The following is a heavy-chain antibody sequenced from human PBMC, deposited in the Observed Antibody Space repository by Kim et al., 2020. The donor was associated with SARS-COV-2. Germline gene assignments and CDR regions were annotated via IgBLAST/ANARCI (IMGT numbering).Heavy chain of an antibody. V-gene: IGHV3-48*02. D-gene: IGHD3-9*01. J-gene: IGHJ4*02. Sequence: IYYADSVKGRFTISRDNAKNSLYLKMNSLRDEDTAVYYCARENSNPIFDYWGQGTLVVVSS. CDR2: I. CDR3: ARENSNPIFDY.